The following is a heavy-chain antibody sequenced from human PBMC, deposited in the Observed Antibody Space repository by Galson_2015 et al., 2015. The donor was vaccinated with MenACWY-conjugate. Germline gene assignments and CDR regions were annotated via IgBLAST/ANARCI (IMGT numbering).Heavy chain of an antibody. CDR3: VKILYASSGFYYDS. J-gene: IGHJ4*02. CDR2: ITGDGRST. D-gene: IGHD3-22*01. V-gene: IGHV3-64D*06. CDR1: GFTFSSYG. Sequence: SLRLSCAASGFTFSSYGMHWVRQAPGKGLEYVSAITGDGRSTYYADSVKGRFTISRDNSENTLYLQMSSLRPEDTAMYYCVKILYASSGFYYDSWGRGTLVTVSS.